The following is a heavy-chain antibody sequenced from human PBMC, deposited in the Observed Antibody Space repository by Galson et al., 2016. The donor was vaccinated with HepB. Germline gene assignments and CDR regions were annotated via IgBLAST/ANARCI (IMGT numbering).Heavy chain of an antibody. J-gene: IGHJ6*01. D-gene: IGHD3-16*01. CDR3: VKDLGAKWSPSHNYYGMYV. CDR1: GLMFRNND. V-gene: IGHV3-9*01. CDR2: ISWNSGEV. Sequence: SLRLSCAASGLMFRNNDIDWVRQGPGKGPEWVAAISWNSGEVAYAGSLKGRFTISRDNARNSLFLQMTSLTVDDTASYYCVKDLGAKWSPSHNYYGMYVWGKGTTVTVSS.